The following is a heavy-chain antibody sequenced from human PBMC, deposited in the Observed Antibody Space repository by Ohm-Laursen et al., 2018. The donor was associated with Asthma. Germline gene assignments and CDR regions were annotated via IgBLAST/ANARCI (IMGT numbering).Heavy chain of an antibody. J-gene: IGHJ4*02. D-gene: IGHD6-19*01. CDR3: ARGEKLAVAGTVFDY. CDR2: ISSSSSYI. V-gene: IGHV3-21*01. CDR1: GFTFSSYS. Sequence: SLRLSCAASGFTFSSYSMNWVRQAPGKGLEWVSSISSSSSYIYYADSVKGRFNISRDNAKNSLYLQMNSLRAEDTAVYYCARGEKLAVAGTVFDYWGQGTLVTVSS.